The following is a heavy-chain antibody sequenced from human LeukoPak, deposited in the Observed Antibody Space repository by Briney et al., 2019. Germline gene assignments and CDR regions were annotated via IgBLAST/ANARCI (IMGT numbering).Heavy chain of an antibody. CDR2: ISSSSSTI. J-gene: IGHJ6*04. V-gene: IGHV3-48*04. D-gene: IGHD3-10*02. CDR3: AELGITMIGGV. Sequence: PGGSLRLSGAASGFTFSSYSMNWVRQAPGKGLEWVSYISSSSSTIYYADSVKGRFTISRDNAKNSLYLQMNSLRAEDTAVYYCAELGITMIGGVWGKGTTVTISS. CDR1: GFTFSSYS.